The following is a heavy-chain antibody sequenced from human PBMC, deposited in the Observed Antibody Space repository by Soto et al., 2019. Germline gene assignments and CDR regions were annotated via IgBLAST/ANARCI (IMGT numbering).Heavy chain of an antibody. CDR2: MNPNSGNT. V-gene: IGHV1-8*01. Sequence: ASVKVSCKASGYTFTSYDINWVRQATGQGLEWMGWMNPNSGNTGYAQKFQGRVTMTRNTSISTAYMELSSLRSEDTAVYYCARGGLHYYGSGSYPPDYYYMDVWGKGTTVTVSS. J-gene: IGHJ6*03. D-gene: IGHD3-10*01. CDR1: GYTFTSYD. CDR3: ARGGLHYYGSGSYPPDYYYMDV.